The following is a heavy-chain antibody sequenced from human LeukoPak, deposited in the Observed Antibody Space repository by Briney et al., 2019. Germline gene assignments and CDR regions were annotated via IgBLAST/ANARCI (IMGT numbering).Heavy chain of an antibody. Sequence: GGSLRLSCTASGFTFDDYAMHWVRQAPGKGLEWVSGFNWNSGTIGYADSVKGRFTISRDNAKNSLYLQMNSLRAEDTAVYYCARVASYAFDIWGQGTMVTVSS. CDR1: GFTFDDYA. CDR2: FNWNSGTI. J-gene: IGHJ3*02. D-gene: IGHD6-6*01. V-gene: IGHV3-9*01. CDR3: ARVASYAFDI.